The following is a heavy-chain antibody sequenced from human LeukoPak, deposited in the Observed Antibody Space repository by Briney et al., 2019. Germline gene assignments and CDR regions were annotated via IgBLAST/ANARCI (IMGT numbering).Heavy chain of an antibody. V-gene: IGHV1-46*01. Sequence: ASVKVSCKASGYTFTSYYMHWVRQAPGQGLEWMGIINPSGGSTSYAQKFQGRVTMTRDMSASTVYMELSSLRSEDTAVYYCARWGRAMIVVVSQHADAFDIWGQGTMVTVSS. CDR1: GYTFTSYY. J-gene: IGHJ3*02. D-gene: IGHD3-22*01. CDR2: INPSGGST. CDR3: ARWGRAMIVVVSQHADAFDI.